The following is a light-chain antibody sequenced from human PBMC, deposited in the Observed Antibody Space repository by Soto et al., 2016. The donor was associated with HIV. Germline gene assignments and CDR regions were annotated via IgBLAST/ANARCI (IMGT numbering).Light chain of an antibody. J-gene: IGKJ1*01. CDR2: AAS. CDR3: QQYYSTPT. V-gene: IGKV1-NL1*01. Sequence: DIQLTQSPSLLSAYVGDRVTITCRASQGISNYLAWYQQKPGKAPKLLLYAASRLESGVPSRFSGSGSGTDYTLTISSLQPEDFATYYCQQYYSTPTFGQGTKVEIK. CDR1: QGISNY.